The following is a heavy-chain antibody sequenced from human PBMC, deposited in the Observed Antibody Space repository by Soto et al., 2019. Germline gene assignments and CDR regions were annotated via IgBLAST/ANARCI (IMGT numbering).Heavy chain of an antibody. CDR2: INAGDDKT. V-gene: IGHV1-3*01. CDR1: GYNFITYP. Sequence: ASVKVSCKASGYNFITYPLHWVRQAPGQRPEWMGWINAGDDKTQYSQKFQGRFTITRDTSASTGYMQLNSLRSEDTAVYYCARDPFSLARGVIPYIDYCGQGTLVTLS. J-gene: IGHJ4*02. CDR3: ARDPFSLARGVIPYIDY. D-gene: IGHD3-10*01.